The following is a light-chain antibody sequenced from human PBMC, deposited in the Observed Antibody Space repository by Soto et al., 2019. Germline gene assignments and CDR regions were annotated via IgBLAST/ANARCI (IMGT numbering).Light chain of an antibody. CDR3: QVWDNDGDLPRV. Sequence: SYELTQPPSVSVAPGKTARITCGGNNIGSKSVHWYRQRPGQAPVLVIYYDSDRPSGIPERFSGSNSGNTATLTISRVEAGDEADYYCQVWDNDGDLPRVFGTGTKVTVL. CDR1: NIGSKS. V-gene: IGLV3-21*04. J-gene: IGLJ1*01. CDR2: YDS.